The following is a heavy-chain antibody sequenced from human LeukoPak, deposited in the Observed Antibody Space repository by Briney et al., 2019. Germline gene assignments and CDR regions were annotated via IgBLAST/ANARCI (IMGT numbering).Heavy chain of an antibody. CDR2: INDNGLNT. CDR3: TKGDGGWYPIDY. J-gene: IGHJ4*02. D-gene: IGHD6-19*01. CDR1: GFTFNNYG. Sequence: PGGSLRLSCAASGFTFNNYGMSWVRQAPGKGLEWVSTINDNGLNTRYADSVKGRFTISRDDSKNTLHLQMNSLRVDDTALYYCTKGDGGWYPIDYWGQGVLVIVSS. V-gene: IGHV3-23*01.